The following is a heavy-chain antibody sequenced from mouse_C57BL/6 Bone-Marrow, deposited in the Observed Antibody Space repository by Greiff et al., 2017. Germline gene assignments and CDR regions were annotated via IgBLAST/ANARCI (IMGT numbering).Heavy chain of an antibody. CDR3: ARTGLPYYFDY. CDR2: ISYSGST. D-gene: IGHD2-2*01. CDR1: GYSITSGYD. Sequence: EVQLVESGPGMAKPSQSLSLTCTVTGYSITSGYDWHWIRHFPGNKLEWMGYISYSGSTNYNPSLKSRISITHDTSKNHYFLKLNSVTTEDTATYCCARTGLPYYFDYWGQGTTLTVSS. V-gene: IGHV3-1*01. J-gene: IGHJ2*01.